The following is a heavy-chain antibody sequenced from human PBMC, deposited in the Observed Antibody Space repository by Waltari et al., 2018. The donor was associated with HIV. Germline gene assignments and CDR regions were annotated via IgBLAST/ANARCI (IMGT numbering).Heavy chain of an antibody. V-gene: IGHV3-48*01. D-gene: IGHD2-15*01. CDR1: GFAFRTYS. Sequence: EVQLVESGGSLVQPGGSLRLSCTASGFAFRTYSFNWVRQPPGKGLEGISYISSRGDTVYYAGSVKGRFTISRDNAKNSLYLQMNSLRPEDTAVYYCASPAQAEGYWGQGTLVTVSS. CDR2: ISSRGDTV. CDR3: ASPAQAEGY. J-gene: IGHJ4*02.